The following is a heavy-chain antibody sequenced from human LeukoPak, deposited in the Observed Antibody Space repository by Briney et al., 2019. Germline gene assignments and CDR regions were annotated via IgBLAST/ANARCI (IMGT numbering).Heavy chain of an antibody. CDR2: IYSGGST. CDR1: GFTVSSNY. J-gene: IGHJ6*02. CDR3: ARALAPEYGMDV. V-gene: IGHV3-66*01. Sequence: GGSLRLSCAAAGFTVSSNYMSWVRQAPGKGLEWVSVIYSGGSTYYADSVKGRFTISRDNSKNTLYLEMNSLRAEDTAVYYCARALAPEYGMDVWGQGTTVTVSS.